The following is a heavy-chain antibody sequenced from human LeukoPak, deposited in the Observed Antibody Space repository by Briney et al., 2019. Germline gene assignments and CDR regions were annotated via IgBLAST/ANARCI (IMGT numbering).Heavy chain of an antibody. D-gene: IGHD5-12*01. J-gene: IGHJ3*02. V-gene: IGHV4-31*03. Sequence: PSRTLSLTCTVSGGSISSGGYYWSWIRQHPGKGLEWIGYIYYSVSTYYNPSLKSRVTISVDTSKNQFSLKLSSVTAADTAVYYCARDRALSGYGGDAFDIWGQGTMVTPSS. CDR1: GGSISSGGYY. CDR3: ARDRALSGYGGDAFDI. CDR2: IYYSVST.